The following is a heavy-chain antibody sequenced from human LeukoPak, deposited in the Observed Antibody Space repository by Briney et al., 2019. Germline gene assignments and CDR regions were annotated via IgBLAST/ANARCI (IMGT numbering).Heavy chain of an antibody. CDR3: ARWGDHGTRDAFDI. J-gene: IGHJ3*02. D-gene: IGHD1-7*01. V-gene: IGHV3-11*04. Sequence: GGSLRLSCAASGFTFSDYYMSWIRQAPGKGLEWVSYISSSGSTIYYADSVKGRFTISRDNAKNSLYLQMNSLRAEDTAVYYCARWGDHGTRDAFDIWGQGTMDTVSS. CDR2: ISSSGSTI. CDR1: GFTFSDYY.